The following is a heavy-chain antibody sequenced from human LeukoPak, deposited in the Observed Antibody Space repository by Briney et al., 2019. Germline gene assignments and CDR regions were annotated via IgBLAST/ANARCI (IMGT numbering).Heavy chain of an antibody. D-gene: IGHD3-10*01. CDR1: GFTFSSYA. CDR2: ISYDGSNK. CDR3: ARKSGYYGSGNYYMDYSFDY. Sequence: GGSLRLSCAASGFTFSSYAMHWVRQAPGKGLEWVAVISYDGSNKYYADSVKGRFTISRDNSENTLYLQMNSLRAEDTAVYYCARKSGYYGSGNYYMDYSFDYWGQGALVTVSS. J-gene: IGHJ4*02. V-gene: IGHV3-30-3*01.